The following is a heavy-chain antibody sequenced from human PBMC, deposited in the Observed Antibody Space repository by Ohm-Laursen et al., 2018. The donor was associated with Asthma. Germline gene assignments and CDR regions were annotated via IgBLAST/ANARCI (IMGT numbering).Heavy chain of an antibody. V-gene: IGHV3-21*01. CDR1: GYTFSRYS. CDR2: ISTASTFI. D-gene: IGHD1-26*01. J-gene: IGHJ1*01. Sequence: SLRLSCSVSGYTFSRYSIHWVRQVPGKGLEWVASISTASTFIYYADSVRGRFTTSRDNAKNSVYLQMNSLRAEDTALYYCARIGPEWELPGREYSLHHWGQSTQVTVSS. CDR3: ARIGPEWELPGREYSLHH.